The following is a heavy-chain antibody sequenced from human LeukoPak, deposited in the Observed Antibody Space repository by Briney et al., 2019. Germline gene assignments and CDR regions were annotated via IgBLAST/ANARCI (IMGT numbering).Heavy chain of an antibody. V-gene: IGHV3-30-3*01. Sequence: GGSLRLSCAASGFTFSTYFMHWVRQAPGKGLEWVADIASDGSRTFYVESVKGRFTISRDNSKNTLYLQMNSLRAEDTAVYFCARERQDTILHSGAFDIWGQGTMVTVSS. D-gene: IGHD2-21*01. CDR1: GFTFSTYF. CDR3: ARERQDTILHSGAFDI. J-gene: IGHJ3*02. CDR2: IASDGSRT.